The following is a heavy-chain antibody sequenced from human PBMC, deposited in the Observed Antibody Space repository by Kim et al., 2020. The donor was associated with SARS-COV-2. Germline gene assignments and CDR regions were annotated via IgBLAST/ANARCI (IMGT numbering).Heavy chain of an antibody. CDR3: ARDGGIAAAGGGWFDP. CDR1: GGTFSSYA. Sequence: SVKVSCKASGGTFSSYAISWVRQAPGQGLEWMGGIIPIFGTANYAQKFQGRVTITADESTSTAYMELSSLRSEDTAVYYCARDGGIAAAGGGWFDPWGQGTLVTVSS. J-gene: IGHJ5*02. CDR2: IIPIFGTA. V-gene: IGHV1-69*13. D-gene: IGHD6-13*01.